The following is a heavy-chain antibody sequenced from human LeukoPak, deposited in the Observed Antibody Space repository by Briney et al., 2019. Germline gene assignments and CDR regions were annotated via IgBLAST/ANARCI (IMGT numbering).Heavy chain of an antibody. CDR3: WGSYSRRTGAFDI. J-gene: IGHJ3*02. V-gene: IGHV3-30*02. CDR2: VRYDGSNK. CDR1: GFTFSSYG. Sequence: PGGSLRLSCAAPGFTFSSYGVHWVRQAPGKGLGWVAFVRYDGSNKYSADSVKGRFTISRDNSKKTLYLQMNSLRAEDTAVYYCWGSYSRRTGAFDIWGQGTMVTVSS. D-gene: IGHD3-16*01.